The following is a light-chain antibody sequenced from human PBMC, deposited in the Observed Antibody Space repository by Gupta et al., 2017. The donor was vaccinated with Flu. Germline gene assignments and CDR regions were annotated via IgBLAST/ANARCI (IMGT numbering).Light chain of an antibody. V-gene: IGKV1-39*01. CDR3: QQSYSTPWT. J-gene: IGKJ1*01. Sequence: DIQMTKSPPSLSASVGERVTITCRASQTITSYLNWYQQKPGKAPKLLIYAASSLQSGVPSRFGGSGSGTDFTLTISSLQPEDFASYYCQQSYSTPWTFGQGTKVEIK. CDR2: AAS. CDR1: QTITSY.